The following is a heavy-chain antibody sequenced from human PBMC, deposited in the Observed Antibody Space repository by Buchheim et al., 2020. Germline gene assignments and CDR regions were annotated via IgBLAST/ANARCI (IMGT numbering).Heavy chain of an antibody. J-gene: IGHJ4*02. Sequence: EVQLVESGGGLVQPGGCLRLSCAASGFTFSNYEMNWVRQAPGKGLEWLSYIDGSGTAIYYADSVKGRFTISRYNAKNSLFLQMNSPRAEDTSVYYCAREGLVRSTDFDYWGQGTL. V-gene: IGHV3-48*03. CDR3: AREGLVRSTDFDY. CDR1: GFTFSNYE. D-gene: IGHD2-8*02. CDR2: IDGSGTAI.